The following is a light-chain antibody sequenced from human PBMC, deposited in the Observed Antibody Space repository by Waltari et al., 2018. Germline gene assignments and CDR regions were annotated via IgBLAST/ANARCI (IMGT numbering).Light chain of an antibody. V-gene: IGKV3-11*01. CDR2: DAS. CDR1: QRVSSQ. Sequence: IVLTHSPSTLSSSPGEGATLSCRASQRVSSQLVWYQQKRGQAPRLLIYDASNRATGIPARFSGSGSGTDFTLTISSLEPEDFAVYYCQQCNNSPPTFGQGTKVEIK. CDR3: QQCNNSPPT. J-gene: IGKJ1*01.